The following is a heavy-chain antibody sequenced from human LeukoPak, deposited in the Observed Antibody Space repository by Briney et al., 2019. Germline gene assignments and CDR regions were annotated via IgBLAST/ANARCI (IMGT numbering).Heavy chain of an antibody. CDR1: GFTFSSYG. V-gene: IGHV3-30*02. J-gene: IGHJ4*02. Sequence: PGGSLRLSCAASGFTFSSYGMHWVRQAPGKGLEWVAFIRYDGSNKYYADSVKGRFTISRDNSKNTLYLQMNSLRAEDTAVYYCAKWAPSSAAAAGKSLDYWGQGTLVTVSS. CDR3: AKWAPSSAAAAGKSLDY. D-gene: IGHD6-13*01. CDR2: IRYDGSNK.